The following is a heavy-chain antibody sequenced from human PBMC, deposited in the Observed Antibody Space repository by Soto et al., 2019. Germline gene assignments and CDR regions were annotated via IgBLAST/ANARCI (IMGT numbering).Heavy chain of an antibody. J-gene: IGHJ6*02. D-gene: IGHD3-3*01. CDR3: ARVVRGKTYYDFWNGYYRPDYYYGMDV. V-gene: IGHV4-59*01. CDR2: IYYSGST. CDR1: GGSISSYY. Sequence: ETLSLTCTVSGGSISSYYWSWIRQPPGKGLEWIGYIYYSGSTNYNPSLKSRVTISVDTSKNQFSLKLSSVTAADTAVYYCARVVRGKTYYDFWNGYYRPDYYYGMDVWGQGTTVTVSS.